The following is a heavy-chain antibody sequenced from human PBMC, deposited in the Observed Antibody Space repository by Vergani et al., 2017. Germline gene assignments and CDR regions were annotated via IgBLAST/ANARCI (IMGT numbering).Heavy chain of an antibody. CDR3: ARGAGRRYFDWLPSSNYYYYGMDV. Sequence: QVQLVESGGGVVQPGRSLRLSCAASGFTFSSYAMHWVRQAPGKGLEWVAVISYDGSNKYYADSVKGRFTISRDNSKNTLYLQMNSLRAEDTAVYYCARGAGRRYFDWLPSSNYYYYGMDVWGQGTTVTVSS. CDR2: ISYDGSNK. D-gene: IGHD3-9*01. CDR1: GFTFSSYA. V-gene: IGHV3-30*04. J-gene: IGHJ6*02.